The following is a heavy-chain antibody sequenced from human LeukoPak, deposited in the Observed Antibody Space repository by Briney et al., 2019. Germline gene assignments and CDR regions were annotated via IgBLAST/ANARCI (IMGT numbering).Heavy chain of an antibody. J-gene: IGHJ4*02. CDR2: ISYDGSDE. V-gene: IGHV3-30*04. CDR3: ATVRGSDWYMDY. Sequence: GGSLRLSCVASGLAFSSYSMHWVRQAPGKGLEWVGVISYDGSDEYYTDSVKGRFTVSRDNSKNTLYLQMKNLRAEDTAVYYCATVRGSDWYMDYWGQGTLVTVSS. CDR1: GLAFSSYS. D-gene: IGHD6-19*01.